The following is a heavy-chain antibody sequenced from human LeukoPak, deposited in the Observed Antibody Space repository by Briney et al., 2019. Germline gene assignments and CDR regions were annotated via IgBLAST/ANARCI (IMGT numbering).Heavy chain of an antibody. D-gene: IGHD2-21*02. V-gene: IGHV1-18*01. CDR3: ARGGEPYCGGDCSSDY. Sequence: ASVKVSCKASGYTFTSYGISWVRQAPGQGLEWMGWISAYNGNTNYAQKLQGRVTMTTDTSTSTGYMELRSLRSDDTAVYYCARGGEPYCGGDCSSDYWGQGTLVTVSS. CDR2: ISAYNGNT. CDR1: GYTFTSYG. J-gene: IGHJ4*02.